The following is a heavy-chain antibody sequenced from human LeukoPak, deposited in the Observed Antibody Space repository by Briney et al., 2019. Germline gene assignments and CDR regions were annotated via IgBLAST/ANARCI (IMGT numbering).Heavy chain of an antibody. CDR2: IYPGDSDT. V-gene: IGHV5-51*01. D-gene: IGHD5-24*01. Sequence: GESLKISCKGSGHSFTSYWIGWVRQMPGKGLEWMGIIYPGDSDTRYSPSFQGQVTISADKSISTAYLQWSSLEASDTAMYYCARRLGDGYNRDAFDIWGQGTMVTVSS. CDR3: ARRLGDGYNRDAFDI. J-gene: IGHJ3*02. CDR1: GHSFTSYW.